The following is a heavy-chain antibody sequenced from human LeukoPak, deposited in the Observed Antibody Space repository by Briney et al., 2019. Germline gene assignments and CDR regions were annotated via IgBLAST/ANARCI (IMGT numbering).Heavy chain of an antibody. CDR1: GFTFNRNA. J-gene: IGHJ4*02. D-gene: IGHD4-11*01. V-gene: IGHV3-23*01. CDR3: AKDDSMTLDHFDT. CDR2: INYSGGHT. Sequence: GGSLTLSCVVSGFTFNRNAMSWVRQAPGKGLEWVSGINYSGGHTYYADSVKGRFTISRDNSKNTLSLQLNSLRAEDTAVYYRAKDDSMTLDHFDTWGQGTLVTVSS.